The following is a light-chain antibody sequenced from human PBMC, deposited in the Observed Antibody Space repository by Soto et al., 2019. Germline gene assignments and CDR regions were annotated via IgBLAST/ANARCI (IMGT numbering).Light chain of an antibody. J-gene: IGKJ1*01. V-gene: IGKV3-15*01. Sequence: EIVMTQSPATLSVSPGERATLSCRASQSVSTNLAWYQHKPGQAPRLLIYGASTRATGIPARFSGSGSGTEFTPTISGLQSEDFPVYYCQQHDNWPPWTFGQGPKVEIK. CDR2: GAS. CDR3: QQHDNWPPWT. CDR1: QSVSTN.